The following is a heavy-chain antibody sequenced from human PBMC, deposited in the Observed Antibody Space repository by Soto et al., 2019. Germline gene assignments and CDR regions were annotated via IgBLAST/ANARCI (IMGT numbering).Heavy chain of an antibody. CDR2: FMGSGDTT. V-gene: IGHV3-23*01. CDR1: GFTFSTSA. D-gene: IGHD3-10*01. Sequence: GGSLRLSCAASGFTFSTSAMSWVRQVPGKGLEWVSSFMGSGDTTYYAASVKGRFTISRDNSRNTVYLQMNSLRAEDTAVYYCAKLRTSVWSNYDLWGQGTLVTVSS. CDR3: AKLRTSVWSNYDL. J-gene: IGHJ4*02.